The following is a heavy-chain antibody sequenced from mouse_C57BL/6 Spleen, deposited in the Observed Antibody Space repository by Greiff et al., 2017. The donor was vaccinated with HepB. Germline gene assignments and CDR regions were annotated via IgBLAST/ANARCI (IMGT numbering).Heavy chain of an antibody. V-gene: IGHV1-69*01. CDR2: IDPSDSYT. CDR3: ARSSYYGNYGFAY. D-gene: IGHD2-1*01. Sequence: QVQLQQPGAELVMPGASVKLSCKASGYTFTSYWMHWVKQRPGQGLEWIGEIDPSDSYTNYNQKFKGKSTLTVDKSSSTAYMQLSSLTSEDSAVYDCARSSYYGNYGFAYWGQGTLVTVSA. J-gene: IGHJ3*01. CDR1: GYTFTSYW.